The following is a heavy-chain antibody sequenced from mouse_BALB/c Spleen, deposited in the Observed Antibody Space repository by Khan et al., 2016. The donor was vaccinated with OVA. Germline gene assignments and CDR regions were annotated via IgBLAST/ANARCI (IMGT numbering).Heavy chain of an antibody. V-gene: IGHV1-4*01. CDR2: INPSNGYT. J-gene: IGHJ3*01. D-gene: IGHD2-14*01. CDR3: VRDGAYHRNDGWFAY. Sequence: VQLQESGAELARPGASVKMSCKASGYTFTSYTIHWIKKRPGQGLAWIGYINPSNGYTTYNQKFKDKATLTTDKSSTTASLQLSSLTSDDTAVYNCVRDGAYHRNDGWFAYWGQGTLVTVSA. CDR1: GYTFTSYT.